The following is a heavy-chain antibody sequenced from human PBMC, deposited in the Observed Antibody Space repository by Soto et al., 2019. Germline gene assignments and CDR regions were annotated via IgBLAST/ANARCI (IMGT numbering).Heavy chain of an antibody. Sequence: QVEMEESGPGLLKPSETLSLTCTVSGGSVSSQYWSWIRQPAGKGLEWIGRIYNGGIPLIHPSLESLVALSLDTSKNQFSLTLSSVTAADTATYYCASQDYDKSVYYFDYWGRGTLVTVSS. D-gene: IGHD3-22*01. V-gene: IGHV4-4*07. CDR1: GGSVSSQY. J-gene: IGHJ4*02. CDR3: ASQDYDKSVYYFDY. CDR2: IYNGGIP.